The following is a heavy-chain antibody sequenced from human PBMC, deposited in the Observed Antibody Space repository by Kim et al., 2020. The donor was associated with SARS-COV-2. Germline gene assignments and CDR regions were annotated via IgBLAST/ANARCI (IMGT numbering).Heavy chain of an antibody. V-gene: IGHV3-21*01. CDR1: GFTFNNFI. D-gene: IGHD3-10*01. CDR3: ARARSSITVVRGEIGY. CDR2: ISRDGNSL. J-gene: IGHJ4*02. Sequence: GGSLRRSCAASGFTFNNFIMHWVRQAPGKGLEWVSSISRDGNSLFYGDSVRGRFTISRDNAKDSVYLEMDGLRAEDTAVYYCARARSSITVVRGEIGYWGQGTLVTVSS.